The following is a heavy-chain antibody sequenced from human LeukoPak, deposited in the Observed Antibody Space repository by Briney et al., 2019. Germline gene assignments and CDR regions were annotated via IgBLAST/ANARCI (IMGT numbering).Heavy chain of an antibody. CDR3: ARAGGYLNWFDP. D-gene: IGHD3-16*02. CDR2: IKQDGSEK. V-gene: IGHV3-7*01. Sequence: GGSLRLSCAASGFTFSSYAMSWVRQAPGKGLEWVANIKQDGSEKYYVDSVKGRFTISRDNAKNSLYLQMNSLRAEDTAVYYCARAGGYLNWFDPWGQGTLVTVSS. J-gene: IGHJ5*02. CDR1: GFTFSSYA.